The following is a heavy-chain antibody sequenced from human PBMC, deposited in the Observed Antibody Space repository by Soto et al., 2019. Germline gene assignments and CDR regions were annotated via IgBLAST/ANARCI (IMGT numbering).Heavy chain of an antibody. CDR3: ARVRRQLVRYGIYYFDY. D-gene: IGHD6-13*01. J-gene: IGHJ4*02. CDR2: IYYSGST. Sequence: PSETLSLTCTVSGGSISSYYWSWIRQPPGKGLEWIGYIYYSGSTNYNPSLKSRVTISVDTSKNQFSLKLSSVTAADTAVYYCARVRRQLVRYGIYYFDYWGQGTLVTVSS. CDR1: GGSISSYY. V-gene: IGHV4-59*01.